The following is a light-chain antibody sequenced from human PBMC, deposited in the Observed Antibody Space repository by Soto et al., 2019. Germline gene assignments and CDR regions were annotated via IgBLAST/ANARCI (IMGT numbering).Light chain of an antibody. J-gene: IGKJ1*01. V-gene: IGKV1-39*01. CDR3: QQSYRTPWT. CDR1: QSISSY. CDR2: AAS. Sequence: DIQMTRSPSSLSASVGDIVTITCLASQSISSYLNWYQQNPGKAPKLLIYAASSLQSVVPSRFSGSGCGTYFTLNISSLHPEDFATYYYQQSYRTPWTFGQGTKVEIK.